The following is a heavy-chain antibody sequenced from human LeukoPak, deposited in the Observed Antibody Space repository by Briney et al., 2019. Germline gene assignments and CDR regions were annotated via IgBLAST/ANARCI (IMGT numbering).Heavy chain of an antibody. Sequence: GTSVKVSCKASGFTFTSSAMQWVRQARGQRLEWIGWIVVGSGNTNYAQKFRERVTITRDMSTSTAYMELSSLRSEDTAVYYCAAGTVSVLLGFDIWGQGTMVTVSS. CDR3: AAGTVSVLLGFDI. CDR1: GFTFTSSA. CDR2: IVVGSGNT. J-gene: IGHJ3*02. D-gene: IGHD3-10*01. V-gene: IGHV1-58*02.